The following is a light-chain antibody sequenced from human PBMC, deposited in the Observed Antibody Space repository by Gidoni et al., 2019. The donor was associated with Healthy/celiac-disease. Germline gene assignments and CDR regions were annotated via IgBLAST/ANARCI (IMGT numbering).Light chain of an antibody. CDR3: QQYYSYSRT. Sequence: AIRMTQSPSSFSASTGDRVTITCRASQGISSYLAWYQQKPGKAPKLLIYAASTLQSGVPSRFSGSGSGTDFTLTISGLQSEDFATYYCQQYYSYSRTFGQGTKVEIK. CDR2: AAS. CDR1: QGISSY. V-gene: IGKV1-8*01. J-gene: IGKJ1*01.